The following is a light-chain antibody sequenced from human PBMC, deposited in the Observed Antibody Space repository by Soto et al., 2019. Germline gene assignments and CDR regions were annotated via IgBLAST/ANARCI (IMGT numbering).Light chain of an antibody. CDR3: QQYASSPLT. CDR2: DAS. Sequence: EIVLTQSPGTLSVSPGERATLSCRASQSVGRNYLAWYQQKPGQAPRLLIYDASSRATGIIDRFSGSGSGTDFTLTISRLEPEDFAVYYCQQYASSPLTFGGGTKVETK. J-gene: IGKJ4*01. CDR1: QSVGRNY. V-gene: IGKV3-20*01.